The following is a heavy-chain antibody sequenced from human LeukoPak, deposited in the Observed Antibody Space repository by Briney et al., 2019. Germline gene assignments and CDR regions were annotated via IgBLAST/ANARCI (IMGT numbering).Heavy chain of an antibody. Sequence: GGSLRLSCAASGFTFSSYSMNWVRQAPGKGLEWVSSISSSSSYIYYADSVKGRFTISRDNAKNSLYLQMNSLRAGDTAVYYCARDLTVGATEFGYWGQGTLVTVSS. J-gene: IGHJ4*02. CDR1: GFTFSSYS. CDR3: ARDLTVGATEFGY. CDR2: ISSSSSYI. D-gene: IGHD1-26*01. V-gene: IGHV3-21*01.